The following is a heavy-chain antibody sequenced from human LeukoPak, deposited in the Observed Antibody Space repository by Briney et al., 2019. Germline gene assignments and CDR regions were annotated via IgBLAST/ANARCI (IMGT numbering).Heavy chain of an antibody. D-gene: IGHD3-10*01. CDR3: ARATLRGVYPDAFDI. Sequence: SETLSLTCTVSGGSISSYYWSWIRQPPGKGLEWIGYIYYSGSTNYNPSLKSRVTISVDTSKNQFSLKLSSVTAADTAVYYCARATLRGVYPDAFDIWGQGTMVTVSS. V-gene: IGHV4-59*01. CDR1: GGSISSYY. CDR2: IYYSGST. J-gene: IGHJ3*02.